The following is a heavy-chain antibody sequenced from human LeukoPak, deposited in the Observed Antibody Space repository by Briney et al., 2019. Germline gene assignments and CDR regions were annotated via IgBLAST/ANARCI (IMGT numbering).Heavy chain of an antibody. CDR1: GFTFSSYG. CDR2: ISYDGSNK. Sequence: GGSLRLSCAASGFTFSSYGMHWVRQAPGKGLEWVAVISYDGSNKYYADSVKGRFTISRDNSKNTLYLQMNSLRAEDTAVYYCAKSSSGYPFDYWGQGTLVTVSS. D-gene: IGHD3-22*01. CDR3: AKSSSGYPFDY. V-gene: IGHV3-30*18. J-gene: IGHJ4*02.